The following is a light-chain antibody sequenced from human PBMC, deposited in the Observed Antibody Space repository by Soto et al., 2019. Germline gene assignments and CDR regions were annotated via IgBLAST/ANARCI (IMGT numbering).Light chain of an antibody. V-gene: IGKV1-9*01. J-gene: IGKJ3*01. Sequence: DIQLTQSPSFLSASIGDKVTITCRASQGISSYLAWYQQKPGRAPKLLIYAASTLHSGVPPRFSGSGSGPEFTLTISSLQPEDFATYYCQQLNSFGPGTKVDIK. CDR2: AAS. CDR1: QGISSY. CDR3: QQLNS.